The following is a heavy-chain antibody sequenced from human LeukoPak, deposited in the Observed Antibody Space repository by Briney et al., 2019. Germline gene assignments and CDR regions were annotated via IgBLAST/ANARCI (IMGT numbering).Heavy chain of an antibody. V-gene: IGHV3-48*03. CDR1: GFIFSSYE. CDR2: ISNSGGII. D-gene: IGHD6-19*01. Sequence: PGGSLRLSCEASGFIFSSYEMNWVRQAPGQGLEWISYISNSGGIIHYADSVKGRFTVSRDNAKNSPYLQMNTLRGEDTAVYYCARGRSGWFDYWGQGTLVTVSS. J-gene: IGHJ4*02. CDR3: ARGRSGWFDY.